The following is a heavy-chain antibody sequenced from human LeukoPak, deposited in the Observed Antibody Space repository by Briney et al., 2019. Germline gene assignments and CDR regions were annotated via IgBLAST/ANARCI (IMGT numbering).Heavy chain of an antibody. CDR1: GFTFSSYE. V-gene: IGHV3-48*03. J-gene: IGHJ6*03. D-gene: IGHD6-19*01. CDR2: ISSSCSTI. CDR3: ARDRIPVAGDNYYYYYYMDV. Sequence: GGSLRLSCGASGFTFSSYEMNWVRQAPGKGLEWVSYISSSCSTIYYADSVKGRFTISRDNAENSLYLQMNSLRAEDTAVYYCARDRIPVAGDNYYYYYYMDVWGKGTTVTVSS.